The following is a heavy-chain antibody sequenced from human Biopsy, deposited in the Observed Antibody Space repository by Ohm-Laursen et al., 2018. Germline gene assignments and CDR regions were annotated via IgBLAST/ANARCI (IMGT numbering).Heavy chain of an antibody. CDR2: INPTGGTT. J-gene: IGHJ6*02. CDR3: ARDETGSSVFGPHYYGMDV. D-gene: IGHD3-9*01. V-gene: IGHV1-46*01. Sequence: GASVKVSCKASGYSFTKYYINWVRQAPGQGLEWMGIINPTGGTTSYAEKFQGRVTLTRDTSTGTVYLELNSLIYEDTALYYCARDETGSSVFGPHYYGMDVWGQGTTVTVSS. CDR1: GYSFTKYY.